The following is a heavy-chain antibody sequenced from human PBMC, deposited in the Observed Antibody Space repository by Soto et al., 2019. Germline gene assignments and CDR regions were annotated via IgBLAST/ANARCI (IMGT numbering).Heavy chain of an antibody. CDR2: IYYSGST. V-gene: IGHV4-39*01. J-gene: IGHJ6*02. CDR1: GGSISSSSYS. CDR3: GRQPRHCGSTTCFGYYSVDV. Sequence: QLQLQESGPRLVKPSETLSLTCSVSGGSISSSSYSWGWIRQPPGKGLEWIGTIYYSGSTHYNPSLEGRVAISADTPNSQLSLRLSSVTAADTAVYHCGRQPRHCGSTTCFGYYSVDVWGQGTTVTVS. D-gene: IGHD2-2*01.